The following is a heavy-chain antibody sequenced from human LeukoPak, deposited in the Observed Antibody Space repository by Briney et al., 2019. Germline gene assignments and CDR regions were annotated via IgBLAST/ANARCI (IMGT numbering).Heavy chain of an antibody. CDR2: ISGSGGST. J-gene: IGHJ4*02. CDR3: AKAEKKGSSRPFNY. D-gene: IGHD6-19*01. CDR1: GFTFSSYA. Sequence: PGGSLRLSCAASGFTFSSYAMSWVRQAPGKGLQWVSGISGSGGSTYYADSVKGRLTISRDNSMNTLFLQMNSLRAEDTAVYYCAKAEKKGSSRPFNYWGQGSLLTVSS. V-gene: IGHV3-23*01.